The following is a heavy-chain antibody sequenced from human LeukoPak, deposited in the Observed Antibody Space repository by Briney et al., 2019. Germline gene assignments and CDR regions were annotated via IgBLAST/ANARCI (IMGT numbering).Heavy chain of an antibody. J-gene: IGHJ4*02. CDR2: ISSSGSTI. CDR1: GFTFSSYE. Sequence: NPGGSLRLSCAASGFTFSSYEMNWVRQAPGKGLEWVSYISSSGSTIYYADSVKGRFTISRDNAKNSLYLQMNSLRAEDTAVYYCASGGYCSGGSCVFFFNTGAPLDYWGQGTLVTVSS. D-gene: IGHD2-15*01. V-gene: IGHV3-48*03. CDR3: ASGGYCSGGSCVFFFNTGAPLDY.